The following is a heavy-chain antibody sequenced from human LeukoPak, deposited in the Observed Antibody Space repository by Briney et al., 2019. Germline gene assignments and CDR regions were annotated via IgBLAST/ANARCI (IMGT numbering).Heavy chain of an antibody. D-gene: IGHD3-10*01. CDR2: IYYSGST. J-gene: IGHJ3*02. CDR3: ARGTIMVRGVRGAFDI. V-gene: IGHV4-34*01. Sequence: SETLSLTCAVYGGSFSGYYWSWIRQPPGKGLEWIGSIYYSGSTYYNPSLKSRVTISVDTSKNQFSLKLSSVTAADTAVYYCARGTIMVRGVRGAFDIWGQGTMVTVSS. CDR1: GGSFSGYY.